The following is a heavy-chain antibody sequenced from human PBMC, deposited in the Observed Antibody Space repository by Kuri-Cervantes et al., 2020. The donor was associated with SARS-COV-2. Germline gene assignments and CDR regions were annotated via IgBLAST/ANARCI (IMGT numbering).Heavy chain of an antibody. CDR1: GYSISSGYY. CDR3: AREDLSVVVPAAFFDY. CDR2: IYHSGST. D-gene: IGHD2-2*01. J-gene: IGHJ4*02. V-gene: IGHV4-38-2*02. Sequence: SETLSLTCTVSGYSISSGYYWGWIRQPPGKGLEWIGSIYHSGSTYYNPSLKSRVTISVDTSKNQFSLKLSSVTAADTAVYYCAREDLSVVVPAAFFDYWGQGTLVTVSS.